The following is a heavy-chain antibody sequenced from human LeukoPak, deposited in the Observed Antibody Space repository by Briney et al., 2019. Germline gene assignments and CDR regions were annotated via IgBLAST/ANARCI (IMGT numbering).Heavy chain of an antibody. CDR3: ATYDVLTGFEY. J-gene: IGHJ4*02. Sequence: SVKVSCKASGGTFSSYAISWVRQAPGQGLEWMGGIIPIFGTANYAQKFQGRVTITADESTTTAYMELSDLRSADTAVYYCATYDVLTGFEYWGQGTLVTVSS. CDR2: IIPIFGTA. CDR1: GGTFSSYA. D-gene: IGHD3-9*01. V-gene: IGHV1-69*13.